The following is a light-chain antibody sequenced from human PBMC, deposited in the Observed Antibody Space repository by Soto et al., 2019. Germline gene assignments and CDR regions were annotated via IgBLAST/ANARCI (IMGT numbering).Light chain of an antibody. CDR1: SSDVGGYNY. CDR2: DVT. V-gene: IGLV2-14*01. Sequence: QSALTQPASVSGSPGQSITISCTGTSSDVGGYNYVSWYQQHPGKASKLLIYDVTNRPSGVSYRFSGSKSGNTASLTISGLQAEDEADYYCSSYTSSITLVFGGGTKLTVL. J-gene: IGLJ3*02. CDR3: SSYTSSITLV.